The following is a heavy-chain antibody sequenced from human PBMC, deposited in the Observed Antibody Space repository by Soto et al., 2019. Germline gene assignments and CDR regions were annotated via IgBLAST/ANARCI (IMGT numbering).Heavy chain of an antibody. J-gene: IGHJ4*02. CDR2: IHHSGGT. Sequence: PSETLSLTCTVSGDSIRPLYYWSWIRQPPGKGLEWIGHIHHSGGTSYNPSLKSLVAISVDTSKNQFSLKVNSVTAADTAVYYCARGLLAYCGGDCALFDSWGQGIMVTVSS. CDR3: ARGLLAYCGGDCALFDS. D-gene: IGHD2-21*02. V-gene: IGHV4-59*01. CDR1: GDSIRPLYY.